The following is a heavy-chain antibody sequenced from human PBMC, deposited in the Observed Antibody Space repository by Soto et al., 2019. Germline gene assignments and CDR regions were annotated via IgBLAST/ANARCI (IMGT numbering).Heavy chain of an antibody. CDR2: IYSGGST. V-gene: IGHV3-66*01. J-gene: IGHJ4*02. CDR1: GFTVSSNY. CDR3: ARANYGIFDY. D-gene: IGHD4-17*01. Sequence: GSLRLSCAASGFTVSSNYMSWVRQAPGKGLEWVSNIYSGGSTYYADSVKGRFTISRDNSKNTLYLQMNRLRAEDTAVYYCARANYGIFDYWGQGTLVTVSS.